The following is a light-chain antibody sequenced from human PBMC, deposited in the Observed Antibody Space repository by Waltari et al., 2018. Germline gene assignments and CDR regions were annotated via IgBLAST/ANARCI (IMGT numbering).Light chain of an antibody. CDR2: GAS. Sequence: EIVMTQSPATLSVSPGERATLSCRASQRVSSNLAWSQQKPGQEPRLIIYGASTRATGIPARFSGSGSGTEFTLTISSLQSEDFAVYYCQQYNNWPPYTFGQGTKLEIK. V-gene: IGKV3-15*01. CDR3: QQYNNWPPYT. CDR1: QRVSSN. J-gene: IGKJ2*01.